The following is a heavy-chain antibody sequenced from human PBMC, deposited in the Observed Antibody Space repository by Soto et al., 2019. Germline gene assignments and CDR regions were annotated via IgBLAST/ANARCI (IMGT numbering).Heavy chain of an antibody. V-gene: IGHV3-48*03. CDR2: ISSSGSTI. J-gene: IGHJ4*02. Sequence: PGGSLRLSCAASGFTFSSYEMNWVRQAPGKGLEWVSYISSSGSTIYYADSVKGRFTISRDNAKNSLYLQMNSLRAEDTAVYYCARAIPSMIVVVPSFDYWGQGTLVTVSS. CDR1: GFTFSSYE. CDR3: ARAIPSMIVVVPSFDY. D-gene: IGHD3-22*01.